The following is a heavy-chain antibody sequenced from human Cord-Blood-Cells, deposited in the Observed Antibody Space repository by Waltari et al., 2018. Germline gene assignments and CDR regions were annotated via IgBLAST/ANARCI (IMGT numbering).Heavy chain of an antibody. D-gene: IGHD3-16*01. CDR1: GGSISSGDYY. Sequence: QVQLQESGPGLVKPSQTLSLTCTVSGGSISSGDYYWSWIRQPPGTGLGWIGYIYYSGSTYYHPSRKSRVTRSVDTSKNRFSLKLSSVTAADTAVYYCARFEGITSSYFDYWGQGTLVTVSS. J-gene: IGHJ4*02. CDR3: ARFEGITSSYFDY. CDR2: IYYSGST. V-gene: IGHV4-30-4*01.